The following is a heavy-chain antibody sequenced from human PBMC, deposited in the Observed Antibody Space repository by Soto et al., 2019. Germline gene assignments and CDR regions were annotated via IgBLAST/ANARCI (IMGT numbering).Heavy chain of an antibody. Sequence: QVQLVQSGAEVKKPGASVKVSCTTSGYTFISYAINRVRQAPGQGLEWMGWISPSSGNTNYAQNVQGRVTLTRDTSTSTAYMELTSLRSDDTAIYYCARLDSHTGSYNYWGHGTLVTVSS. CDR2: ISPSSGNT. D-gene: IGHD1-26*01. CDR1: GYTFISYA. CDR3: ARLDSHTGSYNY. V-gene: IGHV1-18*01. J-gene: IGHJ4*01.